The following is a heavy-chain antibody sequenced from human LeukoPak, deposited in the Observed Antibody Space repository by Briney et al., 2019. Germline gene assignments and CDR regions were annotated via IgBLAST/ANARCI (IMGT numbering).Heavy chain of an antibody. J-gene: IGHJ4*02. D-gene: IGHD6-13*01. V-gene: IGHV3-30-3*01. CDR2: ILYDGSDK. CDR3: ARENSGIAATDIIDY. CDR1: GFTFSHYT. Sequence: GGSLRLSCVASGFTFSHYTLHWVRQAPGKGLEWVTLILYDGSDKYYADSAKGRFTISRDDSKNTLYLQMNSLRPEDTAIYYCARENSGIAATDIIDYWGQGTLVTVSS.